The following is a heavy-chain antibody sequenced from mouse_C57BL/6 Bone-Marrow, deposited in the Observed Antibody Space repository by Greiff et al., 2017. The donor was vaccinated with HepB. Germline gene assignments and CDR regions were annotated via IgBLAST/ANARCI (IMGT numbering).Heavy chain of an antibody. CDR1: GFTFSSYG. J-gene: IGHJ2*01. D-gene: IGHD1-1*01. V-gene: IGHV5-6*01. CDR3: ARPHYYGSSYSFDY. CDR2: ISSGGSYT. Sequence: EVQVVESGGDLVKPGGSLKLSCAASGFTFSSYGMSWVRQTPDKRLEWVATISSGGSYTYYPDSVKGRFTISRDNAKNTLYLQMSSLKSEDTAMYYCARPHYYGSSYSFDYWGQGTTLTVSS.